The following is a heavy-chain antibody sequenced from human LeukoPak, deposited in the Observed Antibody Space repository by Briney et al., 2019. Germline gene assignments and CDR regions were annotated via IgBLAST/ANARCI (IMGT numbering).Heavy chain of an antibody. D-gene: IGHD3-22*01. CDR2: IYYSGST. CDR1: GGSISSYY. V-gene: IGHV4-59*01. Sequence: SGTLSLTCTVSGGSISSYYWSWIRQPPGKGLEWIGYIYYSGSTNYNPSLKSRVTISVDTSKNQFSLKLSSVTAADTAVYYCARGSSGLNWFDPWGQGTLVTVSS. CDR3: ARGSSGLNWFDP. J-gene: IGHJ5*02.